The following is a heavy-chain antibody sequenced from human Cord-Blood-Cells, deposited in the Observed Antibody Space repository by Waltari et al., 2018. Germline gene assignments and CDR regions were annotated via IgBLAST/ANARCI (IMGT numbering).Heavy chain of an antibody. Sequence: QVQLQQWGAGLLKPSETLSLTCAVYGGSFSGYYWSWIRQPPGKGLEWIGESNHSGSTNYNPALKSRVTISVDTSKNQFSLKLSSVTAADTAVYYCARAGADFWSGYYDYWGQGTLVTVSS. CDR1: GGSFSGYY. D-gene: IGHD3-3*01. CDR3: ARAGADFWSGYYDY. J-gene: IGHJ4*02. V-gene: IGHV4-34*01. CDR2: SNHSGST.